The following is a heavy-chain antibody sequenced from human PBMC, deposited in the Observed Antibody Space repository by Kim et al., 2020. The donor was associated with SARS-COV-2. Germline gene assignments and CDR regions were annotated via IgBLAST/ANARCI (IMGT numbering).Heavy chain of an antibody. J-gene: IGHJ5*02. CDR3: ASNRGYYFEDWFDP. D-gene: IGHD3-22*01. CDR2: ISSSSSYI. CDR1: GFTFSSYS. V-gene: IGHV3-21*01. Sequence: GGSLRLSCAASGFTFSSYSMNWVRQAPGKGLEWVSSISSSSSYIYYADSVKGRFTISRDNAKNSLYLQMNSLRAEDTAVYYCASNRGYYFEDWFDPWGQGTLVTVSS.